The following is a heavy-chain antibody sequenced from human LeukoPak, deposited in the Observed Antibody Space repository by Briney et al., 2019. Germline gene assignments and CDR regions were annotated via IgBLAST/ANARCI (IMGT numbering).Heavy chain of an antibody. Sequence: GGSLRLSGAASGFTFSSYAMSWVPQAPGKGLGWVSAIIGSSSSTYYAHSVNGRFTISRDNSRNTLYLQMNSLRAEDTAVYYCAKAHPTYFDYWGQGTLVTVSS. CDR1: GFTFSSYA. CDR2: IIGSSSST. CDR3: AKAHPTYFDY. J-gene: IGHJ4*02. V-gene: IGHV3-23*01.